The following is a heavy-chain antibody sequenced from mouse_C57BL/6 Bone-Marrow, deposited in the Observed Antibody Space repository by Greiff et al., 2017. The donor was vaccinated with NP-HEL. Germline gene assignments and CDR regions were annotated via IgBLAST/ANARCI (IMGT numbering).Heavy chain of an antibody. CDR1: GFTFSDYY. Sequence: EVKLMESGGGLVQPGGSLKLSCAASGFTFSDYYMYWVRQTPEKRLEWVAYISNGGGSTYYPDPVKGRFTISRDNAKNTLYLQMSRLKSEDTAMYYCARWRYGYFPFAYWGQGTLVTVSA. V-gene: IGHV5-12*01. J-gene: IGHJ3*01. CDR3: ARWRYGYFPFAY. CDR2: ISNGGGST. D-gene: IGHD2-2*01.